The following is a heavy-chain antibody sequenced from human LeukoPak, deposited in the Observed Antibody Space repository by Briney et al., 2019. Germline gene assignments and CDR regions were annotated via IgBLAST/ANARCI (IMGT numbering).Heavy chain of an antibody. Sequence: GGSLRLSCAASGFTFSSYGMHWVRQAPGKGLEWVAVISYDGSNKYYADSVKGRFTISRDNSKNTLYLQMNSLRAEDTAVYYCAKDDSSGLGDYWGQGTLVTVSS. D-gene: IGHD3-22*01. V-gene: IGHV3-30*18. CDR1: GFTFSSYG. CDR3: AKDDSSGLGDY. J-gene: IGHJ4*02. CDR2: ISYDGSNK.